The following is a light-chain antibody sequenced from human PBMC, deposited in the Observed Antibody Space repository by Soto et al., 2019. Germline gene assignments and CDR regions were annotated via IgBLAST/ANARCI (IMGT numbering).Light chain of an antibody. CDR2: GNS. V-gene: IGLV1-40*01. CDR1: SSKIGAGYD. Sequence: QSVLTQPPSVSWAPGQRGTISCTGSSSKIGAGYDVHWYQQLPGTAPKLLIYGNSNRPSGVPDRFSGSKSGTSASLAITGLQAEDEADYYCQSYDSSLSGSVFGTGTKVTVL. CDR3: QSYDSSLSGSV. J-gene: IGLJ1*01.